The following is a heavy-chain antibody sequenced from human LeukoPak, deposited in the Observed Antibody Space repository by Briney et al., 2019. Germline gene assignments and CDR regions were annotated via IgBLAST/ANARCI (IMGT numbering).Heavy chain of an antibody. CDR2: INPNSGGT. V-gene: IGHV1-2*06. J-gene: IGHJ4*02. CDR3: ARAKRSLLWFGELDFDY. Sequence: ASVKVSCKASGYTFTCYYMHWVRQAPGQGLEWMGRINPNSGGTNYAQKFQGRVTMTRDTSISTAYMELSRLRSDDTAVYYCARAKRSLLWFGELDFDYWGQGTLVTVSS. CDR1: GYTFTCYY. D-gene: IGHD3-10*01.